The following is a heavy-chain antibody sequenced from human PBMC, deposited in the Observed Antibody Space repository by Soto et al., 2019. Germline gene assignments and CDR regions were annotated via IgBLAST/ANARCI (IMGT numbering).Heavy chain of an antibody. CDR2: INHVGIT. CDR3: ARRKERSGPHYFDY. CDR1: GGSFRGFY. Sequence: SETLSLTCAVSGGSFRGFYWTWIRQSPGKGLEWLGDINHVGITNYNPSLKSRVSIPVDTSKSQFSLKLSSVTAADTAVYYCARRKERSGPHYFDYWGQGSQVTVSS. V-gene: IGHV4-34*01. J-gene: IGHJ4*02. D-gene: IGHD6-25*01.